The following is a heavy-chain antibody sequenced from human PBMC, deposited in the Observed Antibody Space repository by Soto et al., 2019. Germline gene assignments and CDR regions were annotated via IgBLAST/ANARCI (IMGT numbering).Heavy chain of an antibody. CDR3: ARDGMTTDAN. V-gene: IGHV4-4*07. CDR2: VFSSVSA. CDR1: GVSVTCYT. D-gene: IGHD1-1*01. Sequence: SETLSLTSIVSGVSVTCYTWSWVRQPANKGLEWIGRVFSSVSATYNPSLKSRVSISMDTAENRIYLKLDSVTAADAGVYFCARDGMTTDANWGPGTLVTVSS. J-gene: IGHJ4*02.